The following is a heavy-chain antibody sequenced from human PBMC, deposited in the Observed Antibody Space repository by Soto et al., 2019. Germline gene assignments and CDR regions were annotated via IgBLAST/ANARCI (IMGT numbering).Heavy chain of an antibody. D-gene: IGHD7-27*01. CDR3: ARDETGASYYYYYGMDV. Sequence: QVQLVQSGAEVKKPGSSVKVSCKASGGTFNIYNINWVRQAPGQGLEWMGGILPIFGTTNYAQRFQGRLMIIADDSTTTAYMELSSLRSEDTAVEYCARDETGASYYYYYGMDVWGQGTTVTVTS. CDR2: ILPIFGTT. CDR1: GGTFNIYN. J-gene: IGHJ6*02. V-gene: IGHV1-69*01.